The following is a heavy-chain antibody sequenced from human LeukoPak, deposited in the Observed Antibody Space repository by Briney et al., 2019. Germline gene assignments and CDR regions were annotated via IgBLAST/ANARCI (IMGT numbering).Heavy chain of an antibody. CDR2: ISSSSTYI. V-gene: IGHV3-21*01. D-gene: IGHD3-10*02. CDR1: GFTFSSYS. J-gene: IGHJ6*04. Sequence: GGSLRLSCAASGFTFSSYSMNWVRQAPGKGLEWVSSISSSSTYIYYADSVKGRFTISRDDAKNSLYLQMNSLRAEDTAVYYCAELGITMIGGVWGKGTTVTISS. CDR3: AELGITMIGGV.